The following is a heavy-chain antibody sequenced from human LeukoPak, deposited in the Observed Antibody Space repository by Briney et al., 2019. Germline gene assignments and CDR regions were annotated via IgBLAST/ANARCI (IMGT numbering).Heavy chain of an antibody. V-gene: IGHV3-23*01. CDR1: GRACRSFA. CDR3: AKSPPRCSGSSCYGY. Sequence: GGSLRLYCTTSGRACRSFAVGAVPQAPGKGLEWISGISGSGGRTDYADSVKGRFTISRDNSKNTLYLRMSSLRADDTALYYCAKSPPRCSGSSCYGYWGKGTLVTVSS. J-gene: IGHJ4*02. D-gene: IGHD2-15*01. CDR2: ISGSGGRT.